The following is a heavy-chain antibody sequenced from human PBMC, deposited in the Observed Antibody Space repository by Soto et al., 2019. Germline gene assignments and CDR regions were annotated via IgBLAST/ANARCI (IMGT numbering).Heavy chain of an antibody. D-gene: IGHD3-10*01. CDR3: ARSYGSGSYSYYYYGMDV. Sequence: SETLSLTCTVSGGSISRGGYYWSWIRQHPGKGLEWIGYIYYSGSTYYNPSLKSRVTISVDTSKNQFSLKLSSVTAADTAVYYCARSYGSGSYSYYYYGMDVWGQGTTVTVSS. V-gene: IGHV4-31*03. CDR1: GGSISRGGYY. CDR2: IYYSGST. J-gene: IGHJ6*02.